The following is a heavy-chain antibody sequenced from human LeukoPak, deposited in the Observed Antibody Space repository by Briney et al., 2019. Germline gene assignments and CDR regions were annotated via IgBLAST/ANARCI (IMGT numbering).Heavy chain of an antibody. CDR3: ARGKMELWAGYSGDFDY. Sequence: SETLSLTCAVSGGSISSSNWWSWVRQPPGKGLEWIGEIYHSGSTNYNPSLKSRVTISVDKSKNQFSLKLSSVTAADTAVYYCARGKMELWAGYSGDFDYWGQGTLVTVPS. J-gene: IGHJ4*02. CDR1: GGSISSSNW. CDR2: IYHSGST. D-gene: IGHD6-13*01. V-gene: IGHV4-4*02.